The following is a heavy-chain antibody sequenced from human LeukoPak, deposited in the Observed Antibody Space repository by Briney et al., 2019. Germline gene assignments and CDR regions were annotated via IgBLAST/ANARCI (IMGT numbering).Heavy chain of an antibody. V-gene: IGHV4-59*08. Sequence: SETLSLTCTVSGGSMSSYYWSWIRQPPGKGLEWIGYIFYSGNANYNPSLKSRVTISVDTSKTQFSLRLSSVTAADTAVYYCAGHHPRNTVDFWGQGTLVTVSS. D-gene: IGHD2-8*02. CDR3: AGHHPRNTVDF. CDR2: IFYSGNA. CDR1: GGSMSSYY. J-gene: IGHJ4*02.